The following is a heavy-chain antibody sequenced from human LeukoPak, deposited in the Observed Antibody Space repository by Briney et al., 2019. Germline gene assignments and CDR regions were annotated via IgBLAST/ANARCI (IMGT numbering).Heavy chain of an antibody. CDR3: ATATVTTTYYYMDV. J-gene: IGHJ6*03. D-gene: IGHD4-17*01. CDR2: INPNSGGT. Sequence: ASVKVSCKASGYTFTGYYMHWVRQAPGQGLEWMGWINPNSGGTNYAQKFQGRVTMTRDTSISTAYMELSRLRSGDTAVYYCATATVTTTYYYMDVWGKGTTVTVSS. CDR1: GYTFTGYY. V-gene: IGHV1-2*02.